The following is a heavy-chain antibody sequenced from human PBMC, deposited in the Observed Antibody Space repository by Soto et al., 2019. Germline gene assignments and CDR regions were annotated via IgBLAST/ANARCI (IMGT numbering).Heavy chain of an antibody. Sequence: QVPLQESGPGLVKPSETLFLTCTVSGGSLSSLYWSWIRQSPGKGLEWIGYVHDSGTTDYNPSLRSLVTISLDTSKTQFSLELTSVIAADTAVYYCARGSPLAEVWGQGTLVTVSS. CDR3: ARGSPLAEV. CDR1: GGSLSSLY. D-gene: IGHD6-19*01. V-gene: IGHV4-59*11. CDR2: VHDSGTT. J-gene: IGHJ4*02.